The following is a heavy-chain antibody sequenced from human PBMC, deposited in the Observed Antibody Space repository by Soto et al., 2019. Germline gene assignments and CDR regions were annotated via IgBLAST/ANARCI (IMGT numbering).Heavy chain of an antibody. CDR1: GYSFTSYW. CDR2: IDPSDSYT. D-gene: IGHD3-16*01. Sequence: EVQLVQSGAEVKKPGESLRISCKGSGYSFTSYWITWVRQMPGKGLEWMGRIDPSDSYTNYSPSFQGHVTISADKSISTAYLQWSSLKASDTAMYYCARLAMASRRGYYGKDVWGQGTTVTVSS. CDR3: ARLAMASRRGYYGKDV. V-gene: IGHV5-10-1*01. J-gene: IGHJ6*02.